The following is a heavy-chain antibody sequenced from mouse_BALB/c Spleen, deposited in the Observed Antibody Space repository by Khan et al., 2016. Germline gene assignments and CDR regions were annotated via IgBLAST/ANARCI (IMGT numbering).Heavy chain of an antibody. Sequence: EVQLVESGPDLVKPSQSLSLTCTVSGYSITSGYNWHWIRQFPGNKLEWMGYIHHSGNTNYNPSLNSRISITRDTSKNQFFLQLSSVTTEDTATYYCASYYNGSSSIYWGQGTTLTVSS. V-gene: IGHV3-1*02. D-gene: IGHD1-1*01. CDR2: IHHSGNT. CDR1: GYSITSGYN. CDR3: ASYYNGSSSIY. J-gene: IGHJ2*01.